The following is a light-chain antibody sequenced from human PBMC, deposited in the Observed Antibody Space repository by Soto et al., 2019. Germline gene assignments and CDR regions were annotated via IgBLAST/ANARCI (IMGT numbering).Light chain of an antibody. CDR2: YDS. CDR1: NIGSKS. CDR3: QVWDSSSDHPGV. J-gene: IGLJ1*01. Sequence: SYELTRPPSVSVAPGKTARITCGGNNIGSKSVHWYQQKPGQAPVLVIYYDSDRPSGIPERFSGSNSGNTATLTISRVEAGDEADYYCQVWDSSSDHPGVFGTGTKLTVL. V-gene: IGLV3-21*04.